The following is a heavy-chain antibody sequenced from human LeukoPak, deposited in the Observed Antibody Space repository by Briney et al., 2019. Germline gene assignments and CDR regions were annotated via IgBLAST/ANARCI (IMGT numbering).Heavy chain of an antibody. J-gene: IGHJ2*01. Sequence: GGSLRLSCAASGFTSSRHWMSWVRQAPGKGLEWVANIKEDGSEKNYVDSVKGRFTISRDNAKNSLYLQMNSLRVEDTAVYHCARVGTAVVPVFHWYFDLWGRGTLVTVSS. CDR1: GFTSSRHW. CDR3: ARVGTAVVPVFHWYFDL. V-gene: IGHV3-7*01. D-gene: IGHD2-2*01. CDR2: IKEDGSEK.